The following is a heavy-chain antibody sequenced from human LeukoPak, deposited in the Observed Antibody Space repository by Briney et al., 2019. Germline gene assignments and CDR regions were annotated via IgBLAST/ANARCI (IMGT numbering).Heavy chain of an antibody. V-gene: IGHV1-18*01. J-gene: IGHJ4*02. CDR3: ASRRSGYFDY. Sequence: ASVKVSCKASGYNISWVRQAPGQGLEWMGWISAYNGNTNYAPKLQGRVTMTTDTSTSTAYMELRSLRSDDTAVYYCASRRSGYFDYWGQGTLVTVSS. CDR2: ISAYNGNT. CDR1: GYN. D-gene: IGHD2-15*01.